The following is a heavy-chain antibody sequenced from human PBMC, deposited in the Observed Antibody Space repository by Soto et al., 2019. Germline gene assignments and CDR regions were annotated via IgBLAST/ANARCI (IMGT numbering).Heavy chain of an antibody. D-gene: IGHD6-13*01. CDR3: ARRVIAAAGTGWFDP. CDR2: IYYSGST. V-gene: IGHV4-59*01. CDR1: GGSISSYY. Sequence: SETLSLTCTVSGGSISSYYWSWIRQPPGKGLEWIGYIYYSGSTNYNPSLKSRVTISVDTSKNQFYLKLSSVTAADTAVYYCARRVIAAAGTGWFDPWGQGTLVSVSS. J-gene: IGHJ5*02.